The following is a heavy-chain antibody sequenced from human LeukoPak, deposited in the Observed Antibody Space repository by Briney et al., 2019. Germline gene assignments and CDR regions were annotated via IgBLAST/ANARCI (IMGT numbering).Heavy chain of an antibody. CDR3: ARGQGAYSSGWCFRGRYYFDY. D-gene: IGHD6-19*01. V-gene: IGHV4-34*01. Sequence: SETLSLTCAVYGGSFSGYYWSWIRQPPGKGLEWIGEINHSGSTNYNPSLKSRVTISVDTSKNQFSLKLSSVTAADTAVYYCARGQGAYSSGWCFRGRYYFDYWGQGTLVTVSS. J-gene: IGHJ4*02. CDR2: INHSGST. CDR1: GGSFSGYY.